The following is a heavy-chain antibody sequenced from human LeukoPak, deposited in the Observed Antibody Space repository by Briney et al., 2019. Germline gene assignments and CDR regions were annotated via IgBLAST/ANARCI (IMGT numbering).Heavy chain of an antibody. CDR1: GFTFSSYS. CDR3: ARESVVVPAANYYGMDV. J-gene: IGHJ6*04. CDR2: ISSSSSYI. V-gene: IGHV3-21*01. D-gene: IGHD2-2*01. Sequence: GGSLRLSCAASGFTFSSYSMNWVRQAPGKGLEWVSSISSSSSYIYYADSAKGRFTISRDNAKNSLYLQMNSLRAEDTAVYYCARESVVVPAANYYGMDVWGKGTTVTVSS.